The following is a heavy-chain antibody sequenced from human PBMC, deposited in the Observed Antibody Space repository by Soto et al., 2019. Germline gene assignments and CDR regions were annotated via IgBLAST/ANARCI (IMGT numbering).Heavy chain of an antibody. J-gene: IGHJ4*02. CDR3: AKEQLERHFGFDY. V-gene: IGHV3-30*18. Sequence: GGSLRLSCAASGFTFSSYGMHWVRQAPGKGLEWVAVISYDGTYYANSVKGRFTISRDNSKNTLYLQMDSLSDEDTAVYYCAKEQLERHFGFDYWGQGTLVTVSS. CDR2: ISYDGT. CDR1: GFTFSSYG. D-gene: IGHD1-1*01.